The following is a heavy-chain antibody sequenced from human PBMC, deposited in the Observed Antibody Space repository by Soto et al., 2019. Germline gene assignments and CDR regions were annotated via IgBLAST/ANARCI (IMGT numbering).Heavy chain of an antibody. J-gene: IGHJ4*02. V-gene: IGHV3-72*01. Sequence: EVQLAESGGGLVQPGGSLRLSCAASGFTFSDHYMDWVRQAPGKGLEWVGRSRDKVHSHTTEYAASVKGRFTISGGDSENSLYLQMNSLKTEDTVVYYCARGVVSTGYFDYWGQGTLVTVSS. D-gene: IGHD5-12*01. CDR3: ARGVVSTGYFDY. CDR2: SRDKVHSHTT. CDR1: GFTFSDHY.